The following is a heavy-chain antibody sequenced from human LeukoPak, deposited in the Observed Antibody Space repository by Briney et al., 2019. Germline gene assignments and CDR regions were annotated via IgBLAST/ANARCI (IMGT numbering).Heavy chain of an antibody. CDR2: INPHSGDT. CDR3: ASISHVWSGYYTVHHDY. D-gene: IGHD3-3*02. Sequence: ASVKVPCKASGYTFIDYYMHWVRQAPGQGLEWMGWINPHSGDTNYAQKFQGRVTMTRDTSISTAYMELSSLRSDDTAVYYCASISHVWSGYYTVHHDYWGQGTLVTVSS. J-gene: IGHJ4*02. V-gene: IGHV1-2*02. CDR1: GYTFIDYY.